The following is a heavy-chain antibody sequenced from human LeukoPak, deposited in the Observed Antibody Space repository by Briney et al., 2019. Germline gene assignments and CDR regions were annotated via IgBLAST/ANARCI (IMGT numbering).Heavy chain of an antibody. CDR2: INPNSGGT. J-gene: IGHJ3*02. D-gene: IGHD2/OR15-2a*01. V-gene: IGHV1-2*02. Sequence: GASVKVSCKASGYTFTGYYMHWVRQAPGQGLEWMGWINPNSGGTNYAQKFQGRVTMTRDTSISTAYMELSSLTSEDTAVYYCAAETYIQGCCNFDIWGQGTMVTVSS. CDR1: GYTFTGYY. CDR3: AAETYIQGCCNFDI.